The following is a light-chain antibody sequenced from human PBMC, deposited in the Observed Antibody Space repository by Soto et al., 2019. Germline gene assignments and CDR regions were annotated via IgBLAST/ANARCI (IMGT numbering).Light chain of an antibody. V-gene: IGLV2-14*01. CDR3: CSYTDSTTHS. CDR2: AFT. Sequence: QSALTRPASVSGPPVRSITISCTGTSSYVGGYNSVSWYHQHPGKAPSHVIFAFTYRPSGVSNRFSASKSGAPAPPTISGRQADDEADYYWCSYTDSTTHSFGCGTKLTVL. J-gene: IGLJ1*01. CDR1: SSYVGGYNS.